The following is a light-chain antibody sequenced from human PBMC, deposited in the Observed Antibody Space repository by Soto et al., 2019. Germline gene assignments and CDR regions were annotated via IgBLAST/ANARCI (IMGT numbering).Light chain of an antibody. Sequence: DIQMTHSPSSRSASVGDSVTITCRTSQTISSNLNWYQQNPGKXPXXLIYDTSSLQSGVPSRFSGSGSGTDFTLTISSLQPEEFAIYYCQQTYSIPISCGQGTRL. V-gene: IGKV1-39*01. CDR3: QQTYSIPIS. CDR1: QTISSN. CDR2: DTS. J-gene: IGKJ5*01.